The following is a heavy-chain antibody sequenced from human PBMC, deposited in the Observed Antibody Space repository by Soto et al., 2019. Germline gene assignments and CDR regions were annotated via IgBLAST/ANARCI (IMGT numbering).Heavy chain of an antibody. CDR2: MTPNSGDK. CDR1: GYTFTSYD. V-gene: IGHV1-8*02. Sequence: QVQLVQSGAEVKKPGASVKVSCKASGYTFTSYDINWVRQAPGQGLEWVGWMTPNSGDKGYAQTFQGRVTLTRDTSRRTAYMELSSLTSEDTAVYYCARNLYNTGSFDHWGQGTLVTGSS. J-gene: IGHJ4*02. CDR3: ARNLYNTGSFDH. D-gene: IGHD1-20*01.